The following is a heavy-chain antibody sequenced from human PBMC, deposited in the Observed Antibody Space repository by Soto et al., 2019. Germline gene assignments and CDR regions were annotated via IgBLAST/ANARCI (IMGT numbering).Heavy chain of an antibody. CDR2: INAVSYNT. V-gene: IGHV1-3*01. CDR3: ARGTGSSWFDY. J-gene: IGHJ4*02. D-gene: IGHD6-13*01. Sequence: QVQLVQSGAEVKQPGASVKVSCKTSGYNFMSHAIHWVRQADGQGLEWMGWINAVSYNTKYSEKFQGRVTITRDTSESTAHMDLSSLTSEDTAVYYCARGTGSSWFDYWGQGTLVTVSS. CDR1: GYNFMSHA.